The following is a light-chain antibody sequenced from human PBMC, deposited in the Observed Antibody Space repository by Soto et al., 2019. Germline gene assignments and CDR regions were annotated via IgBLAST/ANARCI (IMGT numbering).Light chain of an antibody. V-gene: IGKV3-20*01. CDR2: GAS. CDR3: QQYGNSPRT. CDR1: QSVSSSY. Sequence: EIELTQSPGTLSLSPGERATLSCRASQSVSSSYLAWYQQKPGQAPRLLIYGASSKATGIPDRFTGSGGGTDFTITISRLERAQFAVYYCQQYGNSPRTFGPGTKVDIK. J-gene: IGKJ1*01.